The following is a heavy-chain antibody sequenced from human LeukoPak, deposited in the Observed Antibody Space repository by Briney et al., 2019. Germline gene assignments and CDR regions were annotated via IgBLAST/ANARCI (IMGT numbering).Heavy chain of an antibody. CDR2: IGNAGDT. V-gene: IGHV3-13*01. D-gene: IGHD3-22*01. CDR1: GFTFSTYD. CDR3: ARAEGSGYYDLWYNY. Sequence: PGGSLRLSCAASGFTFSTYDMHWVRQATGKGLEWLSGIGNAGDTYYAGSVKGRFTVSRDNAKNSFYLQMNSLRVGDTAVYYCARAEGSGYYDLWYNYWGQGTLVTVSS. J-gene: IGHJ4*02.